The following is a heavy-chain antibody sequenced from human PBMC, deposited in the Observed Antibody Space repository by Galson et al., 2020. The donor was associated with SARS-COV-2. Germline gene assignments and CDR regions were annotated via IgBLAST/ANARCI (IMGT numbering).Heavy chain of an antibody. D-gene: IGHD3-10*01. J-gene: IGHJ5*02. CDR2: ISWNSGSI. Sequence: TGGSLRLSCAASGFTFDDYAMHWVRQAPGKGLEWVSGISWNSGSIGYADSVKGRFTISRDNAKNSLYLQMNSLRAEDTALYYCLGFGELLNLWGQGTLVTVSS. V-gene: IGHV3-9*01. CDR1: GFTFDDYA. CDR3: LGFGELLNL.